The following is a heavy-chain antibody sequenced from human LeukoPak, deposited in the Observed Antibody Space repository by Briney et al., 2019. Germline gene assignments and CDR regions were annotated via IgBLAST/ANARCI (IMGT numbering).Heavy chain of an antibody. CDR1: GCTFTSYG. V-gene: IGHV1-69*13. Sequence: SVKVSCKASGCTFTSYGISWVRQAPGQGLEWMGGIIPLFGTANYAQKFQGRVTITADESTSTAYMELSSLRSEDTAVYYCARDSSEFRSLIPHWGQGTLVTVSS. J-gene: IGHJ1*01. D-gene: IGHD2-21*01. CDR3: ARDSSEFRSLIPH. CDR2: IIPLFGTA.